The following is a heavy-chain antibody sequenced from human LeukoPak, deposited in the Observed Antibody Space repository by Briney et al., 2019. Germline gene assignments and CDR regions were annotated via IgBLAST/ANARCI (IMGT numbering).Heavy chain of an antibody. CDR1: GFAFSGFA. CDR3: ARGRGGDYVPSRFDY. D-gene: IGHD4-17*01. J-gene: IGHJ4*02. V-gene: IGHV3-23*01. Sequence: GGSLRLSCSASGFAFSGFAMGWVRQAPGKGLEWVSSISGSGGKTYYADSVEGRFTVSRDNSKNTLYLQMNSLRAEDTALYYCARGRGGDYVPSRFDYWGQGALVTVSS. CDR2: ISGSGGKT.